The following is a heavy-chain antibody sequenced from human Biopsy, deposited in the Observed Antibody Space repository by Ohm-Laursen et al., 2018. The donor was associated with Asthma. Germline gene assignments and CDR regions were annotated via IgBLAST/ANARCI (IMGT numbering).Heavy chain of an antibody. CDR3: ARCQVGYSSGWSLLLKKIYYSGMDV. V-gene: IGHV1-69*13. CDR1: GGMFGNYA. Sequence: SVQVSCKASGGMFGNYAISWVRQAPGHGLEWLGGIMTVFGTTTYAQKFQGRVTITADESTSTAYMEVTSLRSEVTAIYYCARCQVGYSSGWSLLLKKIYYSGMDVWGQGTAVTVSS. D-gene: IGHD6-19*01. CDR2: IMTVFGTT. J-gene: IGHJ6*02.